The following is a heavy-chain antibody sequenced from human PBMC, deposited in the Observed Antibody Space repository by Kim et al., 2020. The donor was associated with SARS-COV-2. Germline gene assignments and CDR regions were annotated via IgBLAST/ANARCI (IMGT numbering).Heavy chain of an antibody. J-gene: IGHJ2*01. D-gene: IGHD3-22*01. CDR2: ISSGSSYI. CDR1: GVTFSSYT. CDR3: GGHGDYYDSSGYYRGRYFDL. Sequence: GGSLRLSCAASGVTFSSYTMNWVRQAPGKGLEWVSSISSGSSYIYYADSVKGRFTISRDNAKNSLYLQMNSLRAEDTAVYYCGGHGDYYDSSGYYRGRYFDLWAVAPWSLSPQ. V-gene: IGHV3-21*01.